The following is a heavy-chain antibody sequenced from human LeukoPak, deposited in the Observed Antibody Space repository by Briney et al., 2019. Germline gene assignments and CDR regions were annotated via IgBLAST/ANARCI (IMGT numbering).Heavy chain of an antibody. CDR2: MFHSGST. Sequence: SETLSLTCSASGYSISSGFYWGWIRQSPGKGLEWIGSMFHSGSTYYNPSLKSRVTVSLDTSKNQFSLKLSSVTAADTAVYYCARVGATQNLVFFDYWGQGTLVTVSS. V-gene: IGHV4-38-2*02. CDR3: ARVGATQNLVFFDY. D-gene: IGHD1-26*01. J-gene: IGHJ4*02. CDR1: GYSISSGFY.